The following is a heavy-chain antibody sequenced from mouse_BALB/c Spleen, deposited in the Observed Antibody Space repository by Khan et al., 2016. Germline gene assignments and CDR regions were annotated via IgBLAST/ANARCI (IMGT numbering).Heavy chain of an antibody. V-gene: IGHV14-4*02. CDR3: ATGMGYTLDY. CDR2: IDPENGDT. CDR1: GFNIKHYY. J-gene: IGHJ4*01. D-gene: IGHD4-1*02. Sequence: VQLQQPGAELVRSGASVKLSCTASGFNIKHYYIHWVKQRPEKGLEWIGWIDPENGDTEYDPKFQGKATMTADTSSNTAHLQLSSLTSEDTAVYYCATGMGYTLDYWGQGTTVTVSS.